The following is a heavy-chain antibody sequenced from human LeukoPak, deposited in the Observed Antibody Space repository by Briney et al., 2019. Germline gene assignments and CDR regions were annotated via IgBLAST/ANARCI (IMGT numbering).Heavy chain of an antibody. CDR1: GYTFTSYA. Sequence: GASVKVSCKASGYTFTSYAMHWVRQAPGRRLEWMGWINAGNGNTKYSQEFQGRVTITRDTSASTAYMELSSLRSDDTAVYYCARGVTSTVSRLNWFDPWGQGTLVTVSS. CDR3: ARGVTSTVSRLNWFDP. CDR2: INAGNGNT. J-gene: IGHJ5*02. V-gene: IGHV1-3*01. D-gene: IGHD4-17*01.